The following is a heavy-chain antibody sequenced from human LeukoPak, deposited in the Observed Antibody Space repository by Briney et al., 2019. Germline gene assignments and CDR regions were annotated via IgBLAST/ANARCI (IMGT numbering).Heavy chain of an antibody. CDR1: GFRFSNHG. CDR2: ISPRGDIT. V-gene: IGHV3-23*01. J-gene: IGHJ4*02. CDR3: AKDDAWIRFGE. Sequence: GGTLRLSCAGSGFRFSNHGMIWVRQAPGKGLEGISGISPRGDITYYADSVKGRFTISRDNSKNTLYLEVISVTAEDTAVYYCAKDDAWIRFGEWGQGTLVTVSS. D-gene: IGHD3-10*01.